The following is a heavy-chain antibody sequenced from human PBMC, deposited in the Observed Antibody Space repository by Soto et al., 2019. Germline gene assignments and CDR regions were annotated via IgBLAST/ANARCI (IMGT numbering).Heavy chain of an antibody. CDR3: ARNRWLHPYYYYYYGMDV. V-gene: IGHV3-30-3*01. CDR1: GFTFSSYA. CDR2: ISYDGSNK. J-gene: IGHJ6*02. Sequence: QVQLVESGGGVVQPGRSLRLSCAASGFTFSSYAMHWVRQAPGKGLEWVAVISYDGSNKYYADSVKGRFTISRDNSKNTLYLQMNSLRAEDTAVYYCARNRWLHPYYYYYYGMDVWGQGTTVTVSS. D-gene: IGHD5-12*01.